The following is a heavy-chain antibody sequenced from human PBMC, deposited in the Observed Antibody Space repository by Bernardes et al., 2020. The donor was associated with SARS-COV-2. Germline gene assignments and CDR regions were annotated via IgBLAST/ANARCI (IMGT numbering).Heavy chain of an antibody. J-gene: IGHJ6*02. CDR3: VRRFCAVSSACGNFYGMGV. D-gene: IGHD2-21*01. CDR1: GFTFNTYG. V-gene: IGHV3-33*01. Sequence: GRSLRVSCAASGFTFNTYGMHWVRRAPDKGLEWVAVIWYDGSTKYYADSVKGRFTISRDNSKNILYLQMNSLRVEDTAVYYCVRRFCAVSSACGNFYGMGVWGQGTTVTVYS. CDR2: IWYDGSTK.